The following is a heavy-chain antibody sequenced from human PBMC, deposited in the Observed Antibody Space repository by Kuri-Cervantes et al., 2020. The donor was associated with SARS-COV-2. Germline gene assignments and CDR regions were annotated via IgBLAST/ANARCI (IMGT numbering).Heavy chain of an antibody. J-gene: IGHJ4*02. CDR2: INPDGSYT. CDR3: VRDGDHWNFDY. V-gene: IGHV3-74*01. Sequence: GESLKISCAASGFTLSGHWIHCVRQAPGKGLVWVSRINPDGSYTNNADSVKGRFTLSRDNAKNMLFLQMNSLRAEDTSVYYCVRDGDHWNFDYWGQGTLVTVSS. CDR1: GFTLSGHW. D-gene: IGHD1-1*01.